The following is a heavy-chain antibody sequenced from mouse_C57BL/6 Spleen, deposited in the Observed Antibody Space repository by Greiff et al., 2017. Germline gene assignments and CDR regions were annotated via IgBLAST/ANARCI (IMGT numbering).Heavy chain of an antibody. Sequence: VQLQQSGAELVRPGASVKLSCTASGFNIKDDYMHWVKQRPEQGLEWIGWIDPENGDTEYASKFQGKATITADTSSNTAYLQLSSLTSEDTAVYYGTRGGLRRRDWYFDVWGTGTTVTVSS. CDR3: TRGGLRRRDWYFDV. D-gene: IGHD2-4*01. V-gene: IGHV14-4*01. CDR1: GFNIKDDY. J-gene: IGHJ1*03. CDR2: IDPENGDT.